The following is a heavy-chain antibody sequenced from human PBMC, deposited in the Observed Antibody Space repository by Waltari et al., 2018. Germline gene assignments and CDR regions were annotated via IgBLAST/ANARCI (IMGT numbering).Heavy chain of an antibody. J-gene: IGHJ4*02. Sequence: QVQLQESGQGLVKPSGTLSLTCAVSGYSISGHYWWSWVRQSPEKGLEWIGQVHHSGKTHYNPSLQSRVAISVDKPKNQFSLNLNSVTAADTAIYYCAGDRAIGLFFDYWGRGTLVTVSS. CDR3: AGDRAIGLFFDY. D-gene: IGHD2-2*01. V-gene: IGHV4-4*02. CDR2: VHHSGKT. CDR1: GYSISGHYW.